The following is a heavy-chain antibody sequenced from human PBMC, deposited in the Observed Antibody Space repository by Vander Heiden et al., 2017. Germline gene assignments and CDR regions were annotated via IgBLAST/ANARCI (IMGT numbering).Heavy chain of an antibody. D-gene: IGHD3-22*01. V-gene: IGHV4-4*07. CDR3: LGVISGYSYFDY. CDR2: IYTSGNT. CDR1: GGSISSYY. J-gene: IGHJ4*02. Sequence: HVQLQESSPGLVMPPQTLSLTSTASGGSISSYYWSWIRRPAGKGLEWIERIYTSGNTNYNPSLKNRVTMSVDTSKNQFSLKLSSVTAADAAVYYCLGVISGYSYFDYWCEGTLVTDSS.